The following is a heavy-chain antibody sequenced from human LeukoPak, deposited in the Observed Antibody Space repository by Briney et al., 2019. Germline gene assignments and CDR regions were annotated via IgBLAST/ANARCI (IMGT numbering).Heavy chain of an antibody. V-gene: IGHV4-31*03. CDR3: ARRDLNMVRGVQD. CDR2: ISYSGNT. D-gene: IGHD3-10*01. CDR1: GGSISSGGYY. Sequence: SQTLSLTCTASGGSISSGGYYWSWIRQHPGKGLEGIGYISYSGNTYYNPSLKTRLTISIDTSKNQFCLNVSSVTAADPAVCYCARRDLNMVRGVQDWGQGTLVTVSS. J-gene: IGHJ4*02.